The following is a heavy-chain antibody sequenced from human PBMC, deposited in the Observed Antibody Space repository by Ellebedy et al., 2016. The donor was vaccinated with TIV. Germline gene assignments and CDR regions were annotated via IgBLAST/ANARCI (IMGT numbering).Heavy chain of an antibody. D-gene: IGHD6-13*01. J-gene: IGHJ4*02. CDR2: INPDGSKK. Sequence: GGSLRFSCAASGFTFSHYWMNWVRQAPGKGLEWVAFINPDGSKKYYVDSVKGRFTISRDSAKNTLYLQVNSLRPEDTAFYYCATGTIAATGRFWGQGSLVTVSS. CDR1: GFTFSHYW. CDR3: ATGTIAATGRF. V-gene: IGHV3-7*03.